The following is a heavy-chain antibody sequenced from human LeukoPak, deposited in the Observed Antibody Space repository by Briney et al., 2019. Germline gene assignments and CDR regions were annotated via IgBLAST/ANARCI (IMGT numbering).Heavy chain of an antibody. J-gene: IGHJ4*02. V-gene: IGHV3-53*01. CDR3: ARGLGGDYGDYDY. CDR2: IHSGGGT. D-gene: IGHD4-17*01. CDR1: EFIFMNNF. Sequence: PGGSLRLSCAASEFIFMNNFMSWVRQAPGKGLEWVSTIHSGGGTYYADSVKGRFTISRDNFRNTLYLQMYSLRPEDTAVYYCARGLGGDYGDYDYWGQGTLVTVSS.